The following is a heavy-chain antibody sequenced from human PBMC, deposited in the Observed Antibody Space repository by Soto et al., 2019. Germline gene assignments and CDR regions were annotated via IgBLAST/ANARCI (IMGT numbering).Heavy chain of an antibody. D-gene: IGHD5-12*01. V-gene: IGHV1-69*01. CDR1: GVTFNRQD. CDR2: IIPMFGTP. CDR3: ATSEGRDGYRFDY. J-gene: IGHJ4*02. Sequence: QVQLVQSGAEVKKPGSSVKVSCKASGVTFNRQDMRWVRQAPGQGLEWMGGIIPMFGTPHYAEKFQDRVTITADESTGKAYLELSSLTSEDTAVEYWATSEGRDGYRFDYWGPGTLVTVS.